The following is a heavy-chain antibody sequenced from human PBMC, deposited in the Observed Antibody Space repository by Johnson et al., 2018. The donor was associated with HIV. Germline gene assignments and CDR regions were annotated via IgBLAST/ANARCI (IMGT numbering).Heavy chain of an antibody. CDR3: AKGYYYDSSGYFLTCAFDI. CDR1: GFTFSSYA. V-gene: IGHV3-23*04. CDR2: ISGSGGST. D-gene: IGHD3-22*01. J-gene: IGHJ3*02. Sequence: VQLVESGGGVVQPGRSLRLSCAASGFTFSSYAMSWVRQVPGKGLEWVSAISGSGGSTYYADSVKGRFTISRDNSKNTLYLQMNSLRAEDTAVYYCAKGYYYDSSGYFLTCAFDIWGQGTMVTVSS.